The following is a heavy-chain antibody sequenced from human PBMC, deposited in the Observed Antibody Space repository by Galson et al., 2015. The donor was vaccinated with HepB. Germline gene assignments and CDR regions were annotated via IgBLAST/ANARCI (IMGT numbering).Heavy chain of an antibody. V-gene: IGHV3-15*01. J-gene: IGHJ5*02. CDR2: IKSKTGGGKT. CDR3: TAQLSS. D-gene: IGHD2/OR15-2a*01. CDR1: GFGFSKSW. Sequence: SLRLSCAASGFGFSKSWMSWVRQAPGKGLEWVGRIKSKTGGGKTDYAAPVEGRFTISRDDSRNTVYLQMNSLKSEDTAMYYCTAQLSSWGQGTLVSVSS.